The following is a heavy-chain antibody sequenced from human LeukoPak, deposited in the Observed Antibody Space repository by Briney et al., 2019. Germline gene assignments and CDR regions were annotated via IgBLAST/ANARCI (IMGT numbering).Heavy chain of an antibody. CDR1: GFTFSSYW. CDR2: IKQDGSEK. D-gene: IGHD3-3*01. V-gene: IGHV3-7*01. Sequence: GGSLRLSCAASGFTFSSYWMSWVRQAPGKGLEWVANIKQDGSEKYYVDSVKGRFTISRDNAKNSLYLQMNSLRAEDTAVYYCARVAYYDFWSLYYYYYMDVWGKGTTVTVS. J-gene: IGHJ6*03. CDR3: ARVAYYDFWSLYYYYYMDV.